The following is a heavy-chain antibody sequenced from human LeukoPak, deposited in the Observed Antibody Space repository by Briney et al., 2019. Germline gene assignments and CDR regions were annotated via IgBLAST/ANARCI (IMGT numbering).Heavy chain of an antibody. V-gene: IGHV3-21*01. J-gene: IGHJ4*02. CDR2: ITSGGDYM. CDR1: GFTFGGYT. CDR3: ARVSIFGVVIANDY. D-gene: IGHD3-16*02. Sequence: GGSLRLSCAASGFTFGGYTMSWVRQAPGKGLQWVSTITSGGDYMYYADPVRGRFTISRDDSKNSLYLHMNSLRAEDTAVYYCARVSIFGVVIANDYWGQGTVVTVSS.